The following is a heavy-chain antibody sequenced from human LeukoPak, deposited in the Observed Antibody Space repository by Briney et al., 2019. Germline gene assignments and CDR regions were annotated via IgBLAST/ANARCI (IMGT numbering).Heavy chain of an antibody. V-gene: IGHV4-30-4*08. CDR1: GGSVSSGSYY. D-gene: IGHD6-13*01. J-gene: IGHJ5*02. CDR3: ARGVAAGTRGRCVDP. CDR2: IYYSGST. Sequence: SETLSLTCTVSGGSVSSGSYYWSWIRQPPGKGLEWIGYIYYSGSTYYNPSPKSRVTISVDTSKNQFSLKLSSVTAADTAVYYCARGVAAGTRGRCVDPWGQGTLVTVSS.